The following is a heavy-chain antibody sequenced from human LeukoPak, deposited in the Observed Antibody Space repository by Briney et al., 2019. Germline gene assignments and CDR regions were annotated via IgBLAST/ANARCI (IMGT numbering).Heavy chain of an antibody. CDR2: ISYDGSNK. CDR3: ARAPPDCSSTSCYPGYYYYYGMDV. D-gene: IGHD2-2*01. CDR1: GFTFSSHA. Sequence: GGSLRLSCAASGFTFSSHAMHWVRQAPGKGLEWVAVISYDGSNKYYADSVKGRFTISRDNSKNTLYLQMNSLRAEDTAVYYCARAPPDCSSTSCYPGYYYYYGMDVWGQGTTVTVSS. V-gene: IGHV3-30*04. J-gene: IGHJ6*02.